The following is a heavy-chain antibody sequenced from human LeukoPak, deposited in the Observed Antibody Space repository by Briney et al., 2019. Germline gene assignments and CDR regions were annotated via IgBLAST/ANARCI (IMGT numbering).Heavy chain of an antibody. V-gene: IGHV3-21*01. CDR1: GFTFSSYS. Sequence: AGGSLRLSCAASGFTFSSYSMNWVRQAPGKGLEWVSSISSSSSYIYYADSVKGRFTISRDNAKNSLYLQMNSLRAEDTAVYYCARDLDGWFDPWGQGTLVTVSS. J-gene: IGHJ5*02. D-gene: IGHD3-9*01. CDR2: ISSSSSYI. CDR3: ARDLDGWFDP.